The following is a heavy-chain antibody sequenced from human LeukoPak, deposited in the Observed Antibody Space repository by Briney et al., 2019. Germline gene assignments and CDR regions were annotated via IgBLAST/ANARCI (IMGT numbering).Heavy chain of an antibody. CDR1: GFTFSSYA. CDR3: AKEVVPGTSRTFDY. Sequence: GGSLRLSCAASGFTFSSYAMSWVRQAPGKGLEWVSAISGSGGSTYYADSVKGRFTISRDTSKNTLYLQMNSLRAEDTAIYYCAKEVVPGTSRTFDYWGQGTLVTVSS. CDR2: ISGSGGST. J-gene: IGHJ4*02. D-gene: IGHD2-2*01. V-gene: IGHV3-23*01.